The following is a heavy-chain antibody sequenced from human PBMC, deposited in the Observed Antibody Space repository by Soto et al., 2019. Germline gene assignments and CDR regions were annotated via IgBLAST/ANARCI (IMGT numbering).Heavy chain of an antibody. J-gene: IGHJ3*02. CDR2: IIPILGIA. CDR3: ARGVASLRYFDWSPNDAFDI. Sequence: SVKASCKASGGSFSSYTISWVRQAPGQGLEWMGRIIPILGIANYAQKFQGRVTITADKSTSTAYMELSSLRSEDTAVYYCARGVASLRYFDWSPNDAFDIWGQGTMVTVSS. CDR1: GGSFSSYT. D-gene: IGHD3-9*01. V-gene: IGHV1-69*02.